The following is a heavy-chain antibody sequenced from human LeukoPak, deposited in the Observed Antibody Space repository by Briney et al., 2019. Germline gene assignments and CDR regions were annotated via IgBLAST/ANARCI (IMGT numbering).Heavy chain of an antibody. CDR3: ARVYYSDSSGYDYYFHH. J-gene: IGHJ1*01. Sequence: GGSLRLSCAASGFSFSSYWMHWVRQAPGKGLVWVSRINIDGSTTTYADSVKGRFTISRDKSKNTLYLQMNSLRVEDTAVYYCARVYYSDSSGYDYYFHHWGQGTLVTVSS. D-gene: IGHD3-22*01. V-gene: IGHV3-74*01. CDR2: INIDGSTT. CDR1: GFSFSSYW.